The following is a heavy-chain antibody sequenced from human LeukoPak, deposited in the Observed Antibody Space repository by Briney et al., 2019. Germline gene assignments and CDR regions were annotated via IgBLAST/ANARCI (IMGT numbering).Heavy chain of an antibody. J-gene: IGHJ4*02. CDR1: GGTFSSYA. CDR3: AREGYSYGVLPEYYFDY. CDR2: IIPIFGTA. D-gene: IGHD5-18*01. Sequence: SVKVSCKASGGTFSSYAISWVRQAPGQGLEWMGGIIPIFGTANYAQKFQGRVTITADESTSTAYMELNSLRSEDTAVYYCAREGYSYGVLPEYYFDYWGQGTLVTVSS. V-gene: IGHV1-69*13.